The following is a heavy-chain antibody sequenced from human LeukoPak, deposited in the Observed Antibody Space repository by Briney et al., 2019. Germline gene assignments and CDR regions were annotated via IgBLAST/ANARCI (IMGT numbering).Heavy chain of an antibody. CDR2: MNPNSGDT. CDR1: GYTFTDYY. J-gene: IGHJ5*02. CDR3: ARARSMIVVVITTGEVHFDNWFDP. Sequence: GASVKVSCKASGYTFTDYYIHWVRQAPGQGLEWMAWMNPNSGDTSYAQKFQGRVTMTRDTSISTAYMELSRLRSDDTAVYYCARARSMIVVVITTGEVHFDNWFDPWGQGTLVTVSS. V-gene: IGHV1-2*02. D-gene: IGHD3-22*01.